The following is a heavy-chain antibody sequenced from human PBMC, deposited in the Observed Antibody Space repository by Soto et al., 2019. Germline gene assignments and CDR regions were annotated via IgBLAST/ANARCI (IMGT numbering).Heavy chain of an antibody. CDR1: GFTFSSYE. V-gene: IGHV3-48*03. Sequence: EVQLVESGGGLIQPGGSLRLSCAASGFTFSSYEMNWVRQAPGKGLEWVSSISSSGSKIYYADSVKGQFTISRDNAKNSLHLQMNSLRAEDTAVYYCARVGSPYDKSGDYDYWGQGTLVTVSS. CDR3: ARVGSPYDKSGDYDY. D-gene: IGHD3-22*01. J-gene: IGHJ4*02. CDR2: ISSSGSKI.